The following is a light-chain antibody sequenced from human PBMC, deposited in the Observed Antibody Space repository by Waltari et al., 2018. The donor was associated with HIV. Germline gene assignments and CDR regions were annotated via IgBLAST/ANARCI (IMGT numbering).Light chain of an antibody. J-gene: IGLJ3*02. CDR2: STN. V-gene: IGLV8-61*01. CDR3: VMYMGSGILV. CDR1: YVSVSTSYY. Sequence: QTVLPPVPSFSVSRGGTFPPPCSFSYVSVSTSYYPYWYQQTPGQAPRTLIYSTNTRSSGIPDRFSGSILGNKAALTITGAKADEESDYYCVMYMGSGILVFGGGTKLTVL.